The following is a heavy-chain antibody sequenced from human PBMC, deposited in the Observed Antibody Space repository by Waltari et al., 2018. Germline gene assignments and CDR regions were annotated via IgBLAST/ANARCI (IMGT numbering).Heavy chain of an antibody. Sequence: QVQLQESGPGLVKPSQTLSLPCTVSGGSISSGGYYWSWIRQHPGKGLEWIGYIYYSGSTYYNPSLKSRVTISVDTSKNQFSLKLSSVTAADTAVYYCAREDFGTNHLLGWFDPWGQGTLVTVSS. D-gene: IGHD3-10*01. CDR3: AREDFGTNHLLGWFDP. V-gene: IGHV4-31*03. CDR1: GGSISSGGYY. J-gene: IGHJ5*02. CDR2: IYYSGST.